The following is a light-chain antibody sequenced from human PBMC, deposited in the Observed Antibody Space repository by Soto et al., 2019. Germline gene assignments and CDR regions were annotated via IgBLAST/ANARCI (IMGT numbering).Light chain of an antibody. V-gene: IGKV3-20*01. CDR3: QQYGSSPPWT. Sequence: EIVLTQSPDTLSLSPGEGATLSCRAIQSVNTNYLAWYQQRPGQTPRLLIYAASSRATGIPDRFSGSGSGTDFTLTISRLEPEDFAVYYCQQYGSSPPWTFGQGTKVDIK. CDR2: AAS. J-gene: IGKJ1*01. CDR1: QSVNTNY.